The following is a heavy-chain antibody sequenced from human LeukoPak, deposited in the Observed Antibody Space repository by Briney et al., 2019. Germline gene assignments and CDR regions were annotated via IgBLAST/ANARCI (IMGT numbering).Heavy chain of an antibody. J-gene: IGHJ4*02. Sequence: SETLPLTCTVSGGSISSYYWSWIRQPPGKGLEWIGYIYYSGSTNYNPPLKSRVTISVDTSKNQFSLKLSSVTAADTAVYYCARGVYSSGWHDYWGQGTLVTVSS. CDR3: ARGVYSSGWHDY. V-gene: IGHV4-59*08. CDR1: GGSISSYY. D-gene: IGHD6-19*01. CDR2: IYYSGST.